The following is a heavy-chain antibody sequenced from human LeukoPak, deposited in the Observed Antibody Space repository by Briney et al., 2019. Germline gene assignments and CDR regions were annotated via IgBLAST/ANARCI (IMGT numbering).Heavy chain of an antibody. CDR3: ARGPIVGASQPYFDY. J-gene: IGHJ4*02. D-gene: IGHD1-26*01. V-gene: IGHV1-2*02. Sequence: ASVKVSCKASGYTFTGYYMHWVRQAPGQGLEWMGWINPNSGGTNYARKFQGRVTMTRDTSISTAYMELSRLRSDDTAVYYCARGPIVGASQPYFDYWGQGTLVTVSS. CDR1: GYTFTGYY. CDR2: INPNSGGT.